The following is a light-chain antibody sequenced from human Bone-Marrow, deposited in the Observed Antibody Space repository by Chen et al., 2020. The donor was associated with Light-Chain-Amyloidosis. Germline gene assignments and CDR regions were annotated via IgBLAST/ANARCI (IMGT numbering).Light chain of an antibody. V-gene: IGLV2-14*01. Sequence: QSALTQPASVSGSPGQSITISCTGTSSDVGGDNHVSWYPQHPDKAPKLMIYEVTNRPSWVPDRFSSSKSDNTASLTISGLQTEDEADYFCSSYTITNTLVFGSGTRVTVL. J-gene: IGLJ1*01. CDR1: SSDVGGDNH. CDR2: EVT. CDR3: SSYTITNTLV.